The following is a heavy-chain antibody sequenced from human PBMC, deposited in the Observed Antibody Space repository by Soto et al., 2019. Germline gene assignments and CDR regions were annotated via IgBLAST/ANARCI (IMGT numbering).Heavy chain of an antibody. V-gene: IGHV1-69*01. D-gene: IGHD2-21*02. Sequence: VQLVQSGAEVKKPGSSVKVSCKASGGTFSNYPFIWVRQAPGQGLDWMGGIIPIFGTTDYGQRCQGRVTITAAEPTNTAYLELSSLRSADTAVYYCARGLYCGGGCYSHFDYWGQGTLVTVSS. CDR1: GGTFSNYP. J-gene: IGHJ4*02. CDR3: ARGLYCGGGCYSHFDY. CDR2: IIPIFGTT.